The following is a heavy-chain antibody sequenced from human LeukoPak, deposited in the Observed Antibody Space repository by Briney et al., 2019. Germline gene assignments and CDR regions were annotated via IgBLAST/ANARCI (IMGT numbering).Heavy chain of an antibody. D-gene: IGHD6-6*01. J-gene: IGHJ4*02. CDR1: GGSFSGYY. CDR2: INHSGST. CDR3: ARGPRRAYSSSSGVDY. V-gene: IGHV4-34*01. Sequence: SETLSLTCAVYGGSFSGYYCSWIRQPPGKGLEWMGEINHSGSTNYKPSLKSRVTISVDTSKNQFSLKLSSVTAADTAVYYCARGPRRAYSSSSGVDYWGQGTLVTVSS.